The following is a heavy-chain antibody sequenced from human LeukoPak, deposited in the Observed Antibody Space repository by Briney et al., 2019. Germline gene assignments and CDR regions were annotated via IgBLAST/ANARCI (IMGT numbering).Heavy chain of an antibody. D-gene: IGHD2-2*01. CDR3: ARHGGYCSSTSCFEYFQH. Sequence: SETLSLTCTVSGGSISSSSNYWGWIRQPPGKGLEWIGSIYYSGSTYYNPSLKSRVTISVDTSKNQLSLRLSSVTAADTAVCYCARHGGYCSSTSCFEYFQHWGQGTLVTVSS. V-gene: IGHV4-39*01. CDR2: IYYSGST. CDR1: GGSISSSSNY. J-gene: IGHJ1*01.